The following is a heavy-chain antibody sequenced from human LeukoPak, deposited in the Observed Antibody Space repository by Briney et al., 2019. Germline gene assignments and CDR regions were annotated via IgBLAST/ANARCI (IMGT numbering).Heavy chain of an antibody. V-gene: IGHV3-9*01. CDR3: AKDIRAGSYYYYMDV. CDR2: ISWNSGSI. Sequence: PGRSLRLSRAASGFTFDDYAMHWVRQAPGKGLEWVSGISWNSGSIGYADSVKGRFTISRDNAKNSLYLQMNSLRAEDTALYYCAKDIRAGSYYYYMDVWGKGTTVTVSS. D-gene: IGHD6-19*01. J-gene: IGHJ6*03. CDR1: GFTFDDYA.